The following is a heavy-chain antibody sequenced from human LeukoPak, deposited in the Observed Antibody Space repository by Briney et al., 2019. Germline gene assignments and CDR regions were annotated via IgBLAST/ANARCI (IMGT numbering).Heavy chain of an antibody. CDR1: GFTFTSYT. Sequence: GGSLRLSCAASGFTFTSYTTNWVRQAPGKGLAWVSSISSSSNYIYYADSVKGRFTISRDNAKNSLYLQMNSLRAEDTAVYYCARDRITIFGVVESWGQGTLVTVSS. D-gene: IGHD3-3*01. CDR3: ARDRITIFGVVES. J-gene: IGHJ4*02. CDR2: ISSSSNYI. V-gene: IGHV3-21*01.